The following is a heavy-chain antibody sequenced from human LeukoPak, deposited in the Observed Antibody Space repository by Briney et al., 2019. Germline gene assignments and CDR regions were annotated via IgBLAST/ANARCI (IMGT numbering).Heavy chain of an antibody. V-gene: IGHV1-69*06. Sequence: SVKVSCKASGGTFSSYAISWVRQAPGQGLEWMGGIIPIFGTANYAQKFQGRVTITADKSTSTAYMELSSLRSEDTAVYYCARDPPYCTNGVCYTSYFDYWGQGTLVTVSS. D-gene: IGHD2-8*01. J-gene: IGHJ4*02. CDR2: IIPIFGTA. CDR3: ARDPPYCTNGVCYTSYFDY. CDR1: GGTFSSYA.